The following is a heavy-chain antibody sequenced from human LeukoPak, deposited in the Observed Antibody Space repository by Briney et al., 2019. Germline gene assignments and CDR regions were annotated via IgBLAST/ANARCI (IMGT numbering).Heavy chain of an antibody. CDR2: ISGSGGST. CDR1: GFTFSNFA. Sequence: GGCLRLSCAASGFTFSNFAMNWVRQALGKGLEWVSTISGSGGSTYYADSVKGRFTISRDNSKNTLYLQMNSLRAEDTAVYYCAKMVHTEQWLVPFDYWGQGTLVTVSS. CDR3: AKMVHTEQWLVPFDY. V-gene: IGHV3-23*01. D-gene: IGHD6-19*01. J-gene: IGHJ4*02.